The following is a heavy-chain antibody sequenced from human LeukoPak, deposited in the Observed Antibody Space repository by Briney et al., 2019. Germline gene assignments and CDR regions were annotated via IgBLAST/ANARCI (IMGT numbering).Heavy chain of an antibody. J-gene: IGHJ6*02. CDR1: GYTFTSYD. CDR2: MNPNSGNT. Sequence: ASVKVSRKASGYTFTSYDINWVRQATGQGLEWMGWMNPNSGNTGYAQKFQGRVTMTRNTSISTAYMELSSLRSEDTAVYYCAREVVSLYYYYGMDVWGQGTTVTVSS. V-gene: IGHV1-8*01. CDR3: AREVVSLYYYYGMDV. D-gene: IGHD3-22*01.